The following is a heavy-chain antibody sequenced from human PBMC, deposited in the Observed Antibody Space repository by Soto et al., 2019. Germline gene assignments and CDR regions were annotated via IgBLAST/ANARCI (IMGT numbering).Heavy chain of an antibody. CDR3: ARLGVGATNFDY. J-gene: IGHJ4*02. D-gene: IGHD1-26*01. V-gene: IGHV6-1*01. Sequence: SQTLSLTCAISGDSVSSNSAAWNWIRQSPLGGLEWLGRMFYRSLLSNDYAVSVRSRITIIPDTSKNQFSLQLNSVTPEYTAMYYCARLGVGATNFDYWGQGTLVTVSS. CDR1: GDSVSSNSAA. CDR2: MFYRSLLSN.